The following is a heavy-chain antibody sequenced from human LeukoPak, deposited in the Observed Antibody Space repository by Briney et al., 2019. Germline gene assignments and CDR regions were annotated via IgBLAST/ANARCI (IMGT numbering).Heavy chain of an antibody. V-gene: IGHV3-74*01. Sequence: GGSLRLSCAASGFTFSNYWMHWVRPALGKGLVWVSRISSDGSSTAYADTVKGRFTISRDNATNTLYMQMSSLRADDTAVYYCARGYHYGSDYWGQGTLVTVSS. D-gene: IGHD3-10*01. CDR1: GFTFSNYW. CDR3: ARGYHYGSDY. CDR2: ISSDGSST. J-gene: IGHJ4*02.